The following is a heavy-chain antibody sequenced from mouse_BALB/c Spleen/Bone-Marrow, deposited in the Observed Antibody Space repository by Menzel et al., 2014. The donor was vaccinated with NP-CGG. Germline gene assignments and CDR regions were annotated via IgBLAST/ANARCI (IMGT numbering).Heavy chain of an antibody. CDR1: GFTFTDYY. CDR3: ARDIGGITLDD. CDR2: IRNKANGYTT. Sequence: EVKLMESGGGLVQPGGSLRLSCATSGFTFTDYYMNWVRQPPGKALEWLGFIRNKANGYTTEFSASVKGRFTISRDNSQSILYLQMNTLRDEDSATYYCARDIGGITLDDWGQGTTRTGAS. D-gene: IGHD2-4*01. V-gene: IGHV7-3*02. J-gene: IGHJ2*01.